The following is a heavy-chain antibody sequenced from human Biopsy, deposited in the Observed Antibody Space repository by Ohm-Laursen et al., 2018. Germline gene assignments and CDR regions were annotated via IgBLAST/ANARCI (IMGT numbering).Heavy chain of an antibody. Sequence: SETLSLTCTVSGGSISNNNYYWGWIRQPPGKGLGWIGSIFYRGSTHYKPSLKSRVNISVDTSKNQFSLKLGSVTAADTAVYYCARDYDTSGYYYVSWGQGTLVTVSS. CDR3: ARDYDTSGYYYVS. CDR2: IFYRGST. J-gene: IGHJ5*02. V-gene: IGHV4-39*01. D-gene: IGHD3-22*01. CDR1: GGSISNNNYY.